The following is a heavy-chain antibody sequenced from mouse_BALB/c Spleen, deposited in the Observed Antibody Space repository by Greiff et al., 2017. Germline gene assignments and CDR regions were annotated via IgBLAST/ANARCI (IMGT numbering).Heavy chain of an antibody. CDR1: GYSITSGYY. D-gene: IGHD1-2*01. V-gene: IGHV3-6*02. Sequence: EVQLVESGPGLVKPSQSLSLTCSVTGYSITSGYYWNWIRQFPGNKLEWMGYISYDGSNNYNPSLKNRISITRDTSKNQFFLKLNSVTTEDTATYYCARSHYSCFDYWGQGTTLTVSS. CDR3: ARSHYSCFDY. J-gene: IGHJ2*01. CDR2: ISYDGSN.